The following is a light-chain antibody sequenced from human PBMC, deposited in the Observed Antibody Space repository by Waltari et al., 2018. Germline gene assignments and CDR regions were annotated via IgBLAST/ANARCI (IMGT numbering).Light chain of an antibody. CDR1: SSDVGAYKY. CDR2: DVS. CDR3: SSYTSNSTPYV. J-gene: IGLJ1*01. Sequence: QSALTQPASVSGSPGQSITISCTGTSSDVGAYKYVSWYQQHPGKAPKLIIYDVSNRPSGVSNRFSGSKSVNTASLTISGLQAEDEADYYCSSYTSNSTPYVFGTGTKVSVL. V-gene: IGLV2-14*03.